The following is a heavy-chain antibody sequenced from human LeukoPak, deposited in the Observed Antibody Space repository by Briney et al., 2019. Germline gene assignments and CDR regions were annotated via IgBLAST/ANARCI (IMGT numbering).Heavy chain of an antibody. CDR3: ARDKYCSGGSCSVDN. J-gene: IGHJ4*02. CDR1: GYSISSGYY. V-gene: IGHV4-38-2*02. CDR2: IYYSGTT. D-gene: IGHD2-15*01. Sequence: PSETLSLTCTVSGYSISSGYYWGWIRQPPGKGLEWIGSIYYSGTTYYNPSLKSRVTISVDTPKNQFSLKLNSLTAADTAVYYCARDKYCSGGSCSVDNWGQGTLVTVSS.